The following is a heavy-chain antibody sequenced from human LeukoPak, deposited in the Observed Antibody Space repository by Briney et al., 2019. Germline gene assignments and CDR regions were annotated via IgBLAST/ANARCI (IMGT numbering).Heavy chain of an antibody. CDR2: IYHSGST. CDR3: ARVGDYDFWSGYYTGEIDY. Sequence: SETLSLTCTVSGYSISSGYYWGWIRQPPGKGLEWIGTIYHSGSTYYNPSLKSRVTISVDTSKNQFSLKLSSVTAADTAVYYCARVGDYDFWSGYYTGEIDYWGQGPLVTVSS. J-gene: IGHJ4*02. V-gene: IGHV4-38-2*02. CDR1: GYSISSGYY. D-gene: IGHD3-3*01.